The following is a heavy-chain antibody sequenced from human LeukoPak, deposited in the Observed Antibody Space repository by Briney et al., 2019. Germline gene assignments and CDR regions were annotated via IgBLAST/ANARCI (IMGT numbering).Heavy chain of an antibody. CDR2: INWNGGST. CDR3: ARVKFSSDSSGYYYMDV. J-gene: IGHJ6*03. CDR1: GFTFSSYW. V-gene: IGHV3-20*04. D-gene: IGHD6-19*01. Sequence: GGSLRLSCAASGFTFSSYWMHWVRQAPGKGLEWVSGINWNGGSTGYADSVKGRFTISRDNAKNSLYLQMNSLRAEDTALYYCARVKFSSDSSGYYYMDVWGKGTTVTVSS.